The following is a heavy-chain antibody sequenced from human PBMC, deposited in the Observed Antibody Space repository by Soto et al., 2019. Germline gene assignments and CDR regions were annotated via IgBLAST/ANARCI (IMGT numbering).Heavy chain of an antibody. J-gene: IGHJ4*02. V-gene: IGHV4-59*01. D-gene: IGHD6-19*01. Sequence: SETLSLTCTVSGDSISNYYWTWIRQPPGKGLEWIGCFYNSGNTNYNPSLKSRVTISVDTSNSQFSLRVNSVTAADTAVYYCASTKQWLAFDYWGQGALVTVSS. CDR3: ASTKQWLAFDY. CDR1: GDSISNYY. CDR2: FYNSGNT.